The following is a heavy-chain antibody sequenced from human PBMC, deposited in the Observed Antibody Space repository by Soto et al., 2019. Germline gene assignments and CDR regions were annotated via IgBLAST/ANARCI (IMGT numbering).Heavy chain of an antibody. V-gene: IGHV1-18*01. D-gene: IGHD4-4*01. CDR3: ASPMTIVTRLGE. Sequence: ASVKVSCKASGYTFTTYGLSWVRQAPGQGLEWIGWISGYSDDTNYARHLRGRVTMTRDTSTSTVYMELSSLKSEDTAVYYCASPMTIVTRLGEWGQGTLVT. CDR1: GYTFTTYG. J-gene: IGHJ4*02. CDR2: ISGYSDDT.